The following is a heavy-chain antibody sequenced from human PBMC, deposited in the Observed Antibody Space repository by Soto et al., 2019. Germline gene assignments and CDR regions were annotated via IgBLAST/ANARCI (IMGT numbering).Heavy chain of an antibody. CDR1: GGTFSSYA. Sequence: SVKVSCKASGGTFSSYAISWVRQAPGQGLEWMGGIIPIFGTANYAQKFQGRVTITADKSTSTAYMELSSLRSEDTAVYYCARDGGCSSTSCYRGDYYYYYGMDVWGQGTKVTVSS. V-gene: IGHV1-69*06. CDR2: IIPIFGTA. D-gene: IGHD2-2*02. J-gene: IGHJ6*02. CDR3: ARDGGCSSTSCYRGDYYYYYGMDV.